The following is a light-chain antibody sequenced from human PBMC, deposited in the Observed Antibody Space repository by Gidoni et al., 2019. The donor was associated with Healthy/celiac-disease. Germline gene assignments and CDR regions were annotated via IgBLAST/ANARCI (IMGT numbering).Light chain of an antibody. CDR1: SLRSYY. CDR3: NSRDSRGNHLDVV. V-gene: IGLV3-19*01. CDR2: GKN. J-gene: IGLJ2*01. Sequence: SSELTQDPAVSVAFGPTVRIPCQGDSLRSYYASWYQQKPGQAPVLVIYGKNNRPSGIPDRFSGSSSGNTASLTITGAQAEDEADYYCNSRDSRGNHLDVVFGGGTKLTVL.